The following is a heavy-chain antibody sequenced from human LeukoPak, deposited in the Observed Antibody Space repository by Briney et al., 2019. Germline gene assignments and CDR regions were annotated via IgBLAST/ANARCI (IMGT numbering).Heavy chain of an antibody. V-gene: IGHV3-74*01. D-gene: IGHD3-10*01. Sequence: GGALRLSCAASGFTLSSYWMHWVRHAPGKGLVWVSRINSDGSGTSYADSVTGRFTISRDTAKNTLYLQMNSLRAEDTAVYYCAKDLHYGSADYWGQGTLVTASS. CDR1: GFTLSSYW. CDR3: AKDLHYGSADY. J-gene: IGHJ4*02. CDR2: INSDGSGT.